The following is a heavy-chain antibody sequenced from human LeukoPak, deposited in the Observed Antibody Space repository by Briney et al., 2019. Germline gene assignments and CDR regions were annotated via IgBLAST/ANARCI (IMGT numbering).Heavy chain of an antibody. CDR1: GASISSYY. CDR2: VDYSGSP. D-gene: IGHD4-11*01. V-gene: IGHV4-59*08. Sequence: PSETLSLTCTVSGASISSYYWSWIRQPPGKGLEWIGYVDYSGSPNYNPSLKSRVTILADTSKNQFFLKLSSVTAADTAVYFCARHYPPDYTFDCWGRGTLVTVSS. J-gene: IGHJ4*02. CDR3: ARHYPPDYTFDC.